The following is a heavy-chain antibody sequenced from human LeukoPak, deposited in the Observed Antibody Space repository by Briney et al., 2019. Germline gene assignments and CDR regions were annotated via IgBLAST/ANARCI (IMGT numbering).Heavy chain of an antibody. CDR2: IIPIFGTA. J-gene: IGHJ4*02. CDR1: GGTFSSYA. CDR3: ARGGRVGATKRYFDY. V-gene: IGHV1-69*05. Sequence: SVKVSCKASGGTFSSYAISWVRQAPGQGLEWMGGIIPIFGTANYAQKFQGRVTITTDESTSTAYMELSSLRSEDTAVYYCARGGRVGATKRYFDYWGQGTLVTVSS. D-gene: IGHD1-26*01.